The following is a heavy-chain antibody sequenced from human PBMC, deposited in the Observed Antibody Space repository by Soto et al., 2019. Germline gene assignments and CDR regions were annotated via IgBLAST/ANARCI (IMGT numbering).Heavy chain of an antibody. V-gene: IGHV1-18*01. Sequence: ASVKVSCKDSGYTFTNYGISWVRQAPGQGLEWMGWINVYNGNTKYAQKVQGSVTMTTDTSTSTAYMELRSLRSDDTAVYYCARGVGSGSYYNQYNWFDPWGQGTLVTVSS. D-gene: IGHD3-10*01. J-gene: IGHJ5*02. CDR3: ARGVGSGSYYNQYNWFDP. CDR2: INVYNGNT. CDR1: GYTFTNYG.